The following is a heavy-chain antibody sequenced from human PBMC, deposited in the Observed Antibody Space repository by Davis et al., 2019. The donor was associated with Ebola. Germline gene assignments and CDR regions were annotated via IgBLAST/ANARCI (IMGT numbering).Heavy chain of an antibody. CDR2: ISGSGGST. V-gene: IGHV3-23*01. CDR3: AKVTIWFGERDAFDI. CDR1: GFTFSSYA. Sequence: GESLKISCAASGFTFSSYAMSWVRQAPGKGLEWVSAISGSGGSTYYADSVKGRFTISRDNSKNTLYLQMNSLRAEDTAVYYCAKVTIWFGERDAFDIWGQGTMVTVSS. D-gene: IGHD3-10*01. J-gene: IGHJ3*02.